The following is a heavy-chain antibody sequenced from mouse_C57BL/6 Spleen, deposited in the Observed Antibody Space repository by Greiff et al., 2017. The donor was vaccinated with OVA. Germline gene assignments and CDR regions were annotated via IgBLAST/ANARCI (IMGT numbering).Heavy chain of an antibody. D-gene: IGHD1-1*01. J-gene: IGHJ4*01. CDR3: ARCYDGSSYYGYYYAMDY. V-gene: IGHV1-80*01. CDR2: IYPGDGDT. CDR1: GYAFSSYW. Sequence: QVQLQQSGAELVKPGASVKISCKASGYAFSSYWMNWVKQRPGKGLEWIGQIYPGDGDTNYNGKFKGKATLTADKSSSTAYMQLSSLTSEDSAVYFCARCYDGSSYYGYYYAMDYWGQGTSVTVSS.